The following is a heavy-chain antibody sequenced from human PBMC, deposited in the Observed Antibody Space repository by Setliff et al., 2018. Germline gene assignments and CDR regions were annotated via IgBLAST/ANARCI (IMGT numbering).Heavy chain of an antibody. CDR1: GDSISAAS. CDR3: ARGLEGEDYFYYMDV. D-gene: IGHD2-21*01. CDR2: VYYSGAA. J-gene: IGHJ6*03. V-gene: IGHV4-59*01. Sequence: SETLSLTCNVSGDSISAASIMAWIRQPPGKGLEFIGYVYYSGAAKYDPSLKSRVTMSVDTSKTQFSLKLNSMTTADTAVYYCARGLEGEDYFYYMDVWGKGNTVTVSS.